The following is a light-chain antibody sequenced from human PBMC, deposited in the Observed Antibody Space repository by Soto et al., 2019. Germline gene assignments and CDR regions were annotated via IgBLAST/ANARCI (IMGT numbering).Light chain of an antibody. CDR2: AAS. Sequence: DIQLTQSQSSLSASVGDIVTITCQASQDISNYLNWYQQKPGKAPKRLIYAASSLQSGVPSRFSGSGSGTEFTLTISSLQPDDFATYYCQHYNSYSEAFGQGTKVDIK. CDR1: QDISNY. V-gene: IGKV1-17*01. J-gene: IGKJ1*01. CDR3: QHYNSYSEA.